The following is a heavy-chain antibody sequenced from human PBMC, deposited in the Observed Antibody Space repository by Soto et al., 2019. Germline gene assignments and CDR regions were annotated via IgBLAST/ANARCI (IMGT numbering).Heavy chain of an antibody. CDR1: GGSISSSNW. CDR3: ARATEYFDY. J-gene: IGHJ4*02. V-gene: IGHV4-4*02. Sequence: LSLTCAVSGGSISSSNWWSWVRQPPGKGLEWIGDIYHSGSTNYNPSLKSRVTISVDTSKNQFSLKLSSVTAADTAVYYCARATEYFDYWGQGTLVTVSS. CDR2: IYHSGST.